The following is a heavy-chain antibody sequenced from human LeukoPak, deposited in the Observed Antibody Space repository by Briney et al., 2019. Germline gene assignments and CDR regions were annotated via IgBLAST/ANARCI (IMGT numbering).Heavy chain of an antibody. CDR1: GGSIYSGDYY. D-gene: IGHD3-10*01. CDR2: IYYSGST. J-gene: IGHJ4*02. V-gene: IGHV4-30-4*01. Sequence: PSQTLSLTCTVSGGSIYSGDYYGSWIRQPPGKGLEWIGYIYYSGSTYYNPSLKSRLTISVDTSKNQFSLELGSVTAADTAMYYCARGRDYYGSGSTDLDYWGQGILVTVSS. CDR3: ARGRDYYGSGSTDLDY.